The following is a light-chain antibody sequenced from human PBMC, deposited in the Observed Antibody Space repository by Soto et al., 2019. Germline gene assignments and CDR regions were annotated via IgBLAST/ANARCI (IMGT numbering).Light chain of an antibody. CDR3: QQYDSYSKT. Sequence: DIQLTQSPSTLTASVGDRVTIGCRASESISYWLAWYQQKPGKAPKLLIYDASSLRSGVPSRFSVSGSGTEFTLTISTLQPDDFATYFCQQYDSYSKTFGQGTQLEIK. CDR2: DAS. CDR1: ESISYW. V-gene: IGKV1-5*01. J-gene: IGKJ2*01.